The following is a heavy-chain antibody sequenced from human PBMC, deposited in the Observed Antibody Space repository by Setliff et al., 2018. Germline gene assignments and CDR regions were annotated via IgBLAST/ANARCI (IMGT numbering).Heavy chain of an antibody. CDR3: TKRALYDGSAVWAFDI. D-gene: IGHD3-22*01. CDR1: GFAFSTYA. V-gene: IGHV3-30*02. Sequence: PGESLKISCAASGFAFSTYAMHWVRQAPGKGLEWVAIIWYDGTNKYYADSVKGRFTISRDNSKNTLYLQMNSLRPEDTAVYYCTKRALYDGSAVWAFDIWGQGTMVTVSS. J-gene: IGHJ3*02. CDR2: IWYDGTNK.